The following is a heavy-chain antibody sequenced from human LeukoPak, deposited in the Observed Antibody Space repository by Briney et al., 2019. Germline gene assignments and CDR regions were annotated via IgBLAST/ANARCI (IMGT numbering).Heavy chain of an antibody. J-gene: IGHJ4*02. Sequence: HGESLKISCRGSGYSFTSYWIGWVRQMPGKGLEWMGIIYPGDSDTRYSPSFQGQVTISADKSINTAYLQWSSLKASDTAMYYCARLLRNIAAGVYYFDYWGQGTLVTVSS. CDR3: ARLLRNIAAGVYYFDY. V-gene: IGHV5-51*01. CDR1: GYSFTSYW. CDR2: IYPGDSDT. D-gene: IGHD6-13*01.